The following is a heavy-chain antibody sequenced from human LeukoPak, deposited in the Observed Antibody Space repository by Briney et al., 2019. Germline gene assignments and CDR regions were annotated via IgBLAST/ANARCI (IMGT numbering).Heavy chain of an antibody. J-gene: IGHJ3*02. V-gene: IGHV3-66*01. Sequence: QPGGSLRLSCAASGFAVSSNYMSWVRQAPGKGLEWVSGVSSSGGTTYYADSVTGRFAISRDNSKNTVYLQMSSLRAEDTAVYYCVRDKWRSGYSNTFEIWGQGTMVTVSS. CDR3: VRDKWRSGYSNTFEI. CDR2: SSSGGTT. D-gene: IGHD3-3*01. CDR1: GFAVSSNY.